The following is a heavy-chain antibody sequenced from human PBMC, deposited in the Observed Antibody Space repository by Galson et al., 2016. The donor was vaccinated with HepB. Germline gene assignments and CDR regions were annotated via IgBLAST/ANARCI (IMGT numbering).Heavy chain of an antibody. Sequence: SLRLSCAASGFTSDSYAMSWVRQAPGKGLEWVSSISAGDAGTYYAGSVKGRFTVSRDNSKNTLSLQVNSLRGEDTAVYYCAKGRLGSSWFPSFDYWGQGTVVTVSS. CDR2: ISAGDAGT. D-gene: IGHD6-13*01. V-gene: IGHV3-23*01. CDR3: AKGRLGSSWFPSFDY. CDR1: GFTSDSYA. J-gene: IGHJ4*02.